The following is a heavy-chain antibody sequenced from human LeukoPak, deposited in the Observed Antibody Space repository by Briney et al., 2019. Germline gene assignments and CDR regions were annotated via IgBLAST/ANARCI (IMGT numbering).Heavy chain of an antibody. CDR2: LSARGDST. D-gene: IGHD1-20*01. CDR1: GFTLSSYG. Sequence: GGSLRLSCAASGFTLSSYGMSWVRQAPAKGLEWVSTLSARGDSTYYVDSVKGRFTISRDNSKNTLYLQMDSLRAEDTAVYFCAKRDCSDNNCYFVNWGQGTLVTVS. V-gene: IGHV3-23*01. CDR3: AKRDCSDNNCYFVN. J-gene: IGHJ4*02.